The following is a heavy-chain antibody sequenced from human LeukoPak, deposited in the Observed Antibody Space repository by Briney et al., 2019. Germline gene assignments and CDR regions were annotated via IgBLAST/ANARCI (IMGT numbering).Heavy chain of an antibody. J-gene: IGHJ4*02. CDR2: IYHSGST. CDR1: GYSISSGYY. Sequence: PSETLSLTCTVSGYSISSGYYWGWIRPPPGKGLEWIGRIYHSGSTYYNPSLKSRVTISVDTSKNQFSLKLSSVTAADTAVYYCARESPPDPIDYWGQGTLVTVSS. V-gene: IGHV4-38-2*02. D-gene: IGHD3-9*01. CDR3: ARESPPDPIDY.